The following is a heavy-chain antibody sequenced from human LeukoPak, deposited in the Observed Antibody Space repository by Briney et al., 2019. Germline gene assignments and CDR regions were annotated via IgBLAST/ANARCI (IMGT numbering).Heavy chain of an antibody. CDR3: ARGAILRYFDWLSFYGMDV. CDR2: IYYSGST. CDR1: GGSLGGYY. Sequence: SETLSLTCAVYGGSLGGYYWSWIRQPPGKGLEWIGYIYYSGSTYYNPSLKSRVTISVDTSKNQFSLKLSSVTAADTAVYYCARGAILRYFDWLSFYGMDVWGQGTTVTVSS. D-gene: IGHD3-9*01. J-gene: IGHJ6*02. V-gene: IGHV4-30-4*01.